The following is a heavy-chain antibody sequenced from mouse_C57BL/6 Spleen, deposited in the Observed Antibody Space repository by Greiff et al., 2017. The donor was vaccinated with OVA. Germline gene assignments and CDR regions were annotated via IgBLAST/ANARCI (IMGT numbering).Heavy chain of an antibody. CDR1: GYTFTSYW. Sequence: QVQLQQSGAELVRPGSSVKLSCKASGYTFTSYWMHWVKQRPIQGLEWIGNIDPSDSETHYNQKFKDKATLTVDKSSSTAYMQLSSLTSEDSAVYYCARWDYGSPFDYWGQGTTLTVSS. CDR2: IDPSDSET. V-gene: IGHV1-52*01. J-gene: IGHJ2*01. CDR3: ARWDYGSPFDY. D-gene: IGHD1-1*01.